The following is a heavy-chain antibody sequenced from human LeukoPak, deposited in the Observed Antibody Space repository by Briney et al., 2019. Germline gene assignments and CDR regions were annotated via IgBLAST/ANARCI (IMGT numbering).Heavy chain of an antibody. J-gene: IGHJ4*02. V-gene: IGHV3-33*01. CDR3: ARDLNYDILTGAIDY. D-gene: IGHD3-9*01. CDR2: IWYDGSNK. Sequence: PGGSLRLSCAASGFTFSNYAMHWVRQAPGKGLEWVAVIWYDGSNKYYADSVKGRFTISRDNSKNTLYLQMNSLRAEDTAVYYCARDLNYDILTGAIDYWGQGTLVTVSS. CDR1: GFTFSNYA.